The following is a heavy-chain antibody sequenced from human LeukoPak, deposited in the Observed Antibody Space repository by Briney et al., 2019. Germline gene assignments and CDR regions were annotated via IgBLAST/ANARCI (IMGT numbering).Heavy chain of an antibody. CDR3: ARVLKKYCSSTSCYDH. CDR2: INPNSGGT. J-gene: IGHJ4*02. V-gene: IGHV1-2*02. CDR1: GYTFTGYY. D-gene: IGHD2-2*01. Sequence: ASVKVSCKASGYTFTGYYMHWVRQAPGQGLEWMGWINPNSGGTNYAQKFQGRVTMTRDTSISTAYMELSRLRSDDTAVYYCARVLKKYCSSTSCYDHWGQGTLVTVSS.